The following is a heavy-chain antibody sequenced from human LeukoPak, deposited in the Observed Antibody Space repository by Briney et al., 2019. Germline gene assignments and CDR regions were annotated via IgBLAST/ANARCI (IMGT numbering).Heavy chain of an antibody. Sequence: SETLSLTCAVYGGSFSGYYWSWIRQPPGKGLEWIGEINHSGSTNYNPSPKSRVTISVDTSKNQFSLKLSSVTAADTAVYYCARPYYYGSGSYAHWGQGTLVTVSS. CDR1: GGSFSGYY. J-gene: IGHJ4*02. V-gene: IGHV4-34*01. CDR3: ARPYYYGSGSYAH. CDR2: INHSGST. D-gene: IGHD3-10*01.